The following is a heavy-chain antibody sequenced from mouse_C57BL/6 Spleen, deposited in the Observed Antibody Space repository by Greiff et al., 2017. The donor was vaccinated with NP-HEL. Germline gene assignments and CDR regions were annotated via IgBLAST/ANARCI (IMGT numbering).Heavy chain of an antibody. CDR2: IDPANGNT. V-gene: IGHV14-3*01. Sequence: VQLQQSVAELVRPGASVKLSCTASGFNIENTYMHWVKQRPEQGLEWIGRIDPANGNTKYAPKFQGKATITADTSSNTAYLQLSSLTSEDTAIYYCARELTEVYYYAMDYWGQGTSVTVSS. CDR1: GFNIENTY. D-gene: IGHD4-1*01. CDR3: ARELTEVYYYAMDY. J-gene: IGHJ4*01.